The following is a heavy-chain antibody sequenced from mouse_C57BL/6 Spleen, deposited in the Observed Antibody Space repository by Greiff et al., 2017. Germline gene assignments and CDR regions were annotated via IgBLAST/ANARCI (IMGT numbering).Heavy chain of an antibody. Sequence: QVTLKVSGPGILQSSQTLSLTCSFSGFSLSTSGMGVSWIRQPSGKGLEWLAHIYWDDDKRYNPSLKSRLTISKDTSRNQVFLKITSVDTADTATYYCARMSPDGYYGYYAMDYWGQGTSVTVSS. V-gene: IGHV8-12*01. CDR1: GFSLSTSGMG. CDR2: IYWDDDK. CDR3: ARMSPDGYYGYYAMDY. J-gene: IGHJ4*01. D-gene: IGHD2-3*01.